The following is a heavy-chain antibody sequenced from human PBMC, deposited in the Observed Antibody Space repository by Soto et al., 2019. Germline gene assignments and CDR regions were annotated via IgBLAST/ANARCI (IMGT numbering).Heavy chain of an antibody. D-gene: IGHD6-19*01. J-gene: IGHJ3*01. V-gene: IGHV4-34*01. CDR2: GNPNGRN. CDR3: ARGGSSDWQVAFDF. CDR1: GGSFSGYF. Sequence: QLHQQQWGAGLLKPSETLSLTCAVYGGSFSGYFWNWIRQSPGKGLEWIGKGNPNGRNNYNPSLKLRFSISLDMSNNQISLKLTSVTAADTAVYYCARGGSSDWQVAFDFWGQGTMVTVSS.